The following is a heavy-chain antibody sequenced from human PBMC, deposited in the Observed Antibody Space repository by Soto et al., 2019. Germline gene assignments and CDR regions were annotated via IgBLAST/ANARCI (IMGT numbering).Heavy chain of an antibody. CDR2: INSNGGST. Sequence: GGSLRLSCAASGVTFSSYAMHWVRQAPGKGLEYVSAINSNGGSTYYANSVKGRFTISRDNSKNTLYLQMGSLRAEDMAVYYCARRDGYNFDYWGQGTLVTVSS. CDR1: GVTFSSYA. D-gene: IGHD5-12*01. CDR3: ARRDGYNFDY. V-gene: IGHV3-64*01. J-gene: IGHJ4*02.